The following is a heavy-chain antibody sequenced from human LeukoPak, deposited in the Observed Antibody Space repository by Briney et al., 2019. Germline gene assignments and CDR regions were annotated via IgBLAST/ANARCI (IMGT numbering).Heavy chain of an antibody. CDR2: ISYDGSNK. CDR3: AREIGYYGGPRGNFDY. J-gene: IGHJ4*02. Sequence: PGGSLRLSCAASGFTFSSYAMHWVRQAPGKGLEWVAVISYDGSNKYYADSVKGRFTIPRDNSKNTLYLQMNSLRAEDTAVYYCAREIGYYGGPRGNFDYWGQGTLVTVSS. CDR1: GFTFSSYA. D-gene: IGHD3-3*01. V-gene: IGHV3-30-3*01.